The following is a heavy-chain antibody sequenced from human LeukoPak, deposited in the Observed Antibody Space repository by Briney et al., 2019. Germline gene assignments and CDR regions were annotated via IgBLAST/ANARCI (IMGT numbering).Heavy chain of an antibody. J-gene: IGHJ1*01. CDR3: SRDLGTGRPHDL. D-gene: IGHD3/OR15-3a*01. CDR2: LNQNGNDK. Sequence: PGGSLRLSCAASGFTFSDYWMAWVRQAPGKGLEWVANLNQNGNDKYYADSVRGRFTISRDNARDSLYLQMNSLRAEDSALYFCSRDLGTGRPHDLWGQGTLVTVSS. V-gene: IGHV3-7*01. CDR1: GFTFSDYW.